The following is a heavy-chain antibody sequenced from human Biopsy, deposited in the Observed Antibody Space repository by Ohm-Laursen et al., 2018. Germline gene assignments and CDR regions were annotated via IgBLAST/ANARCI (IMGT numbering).Heavy chain of an antibody. CDR1: GESFNGYY. Sequence: SDTLSLTWAVYGESFNGYYWSWIRQTPGKGLEWIGEINHSGRTNYNPSLKSRVTISVDTSKNRFSLKVRSVTAADTAVYYCVRGVDYYDPYHYYALDVWGQGTTVTVSS. CDR2: INHSGRT. J-gene: IGHJ6*02. D-gene: IGHD3-22*01. V-gene: IGHV4-34*01. CDR3: VRGVDYYDPYHYYALDV.